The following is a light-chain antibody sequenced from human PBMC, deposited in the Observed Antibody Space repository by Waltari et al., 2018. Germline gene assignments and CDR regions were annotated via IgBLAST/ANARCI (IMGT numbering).Light chain of an antibody. CDR1: QSVGTY. J-gene: IGKJ2*01. CDR3: QQRSSWTPHT. V-gene: IGKV3-11*01. CDR2: DAS. Sequence: EIVLTQSPATLSLSPGKTSPLPCRASQSVGTYLAWYQQKPGQAPRLLIYDASNRATGIPDRFRGSGSGTDFTLTISSLEPEDFALYYCQQRSSWTPHTFGQGARLEIK.